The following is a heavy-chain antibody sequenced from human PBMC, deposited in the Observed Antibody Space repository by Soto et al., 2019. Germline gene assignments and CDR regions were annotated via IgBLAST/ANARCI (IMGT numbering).Heavy chain of an antibody. CDR1: GGSISSYY. J-gene: IGHJ5*02. D-gene: IGHD2-21*01. V-gene: IGHV4-59*01. CDR3: ARAVEDWFDP. Sequence: SETLSLTCTVSGGSISSYYWSWIRQPPGKGLEWIGYIYYSGSTNYNPSLKSRVTISVDTSKNQFSLKLSSVTAADTAVYYCARAVEDWFDPWGQGTLVTVS. CDR2: IYYSGST.